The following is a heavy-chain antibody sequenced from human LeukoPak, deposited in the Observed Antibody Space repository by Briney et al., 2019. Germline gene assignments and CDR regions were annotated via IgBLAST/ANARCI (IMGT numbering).Heavy chain of an antibody. CDR3: ARLVTGTTVINSGWFDP. D-gene: IGHD4-23*01. CDR2: ISGIGIST. Sequence: PGGSLRLSCAASGFTLSNYAMSWVRQAPGKGLEWVSSISGIGISTYYADSVKGRFSISRDNSKNTVYLQMNSLRVEDTAVYYCARLVTGTTVINSGWFDPWGQGTLVTVSS. J-gene: IGHJ5*02. V-gene: IGHV3-23*01. CDR1: GFTLSNYA.